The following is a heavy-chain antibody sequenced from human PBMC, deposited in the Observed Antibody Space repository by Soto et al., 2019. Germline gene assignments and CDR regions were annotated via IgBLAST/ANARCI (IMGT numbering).Heavy chain of an antibody. D-gene: IGHD3-10*01. CDR1: GFTFSDHY. CDR3: VRTSHYGSGSWNFDY. CDR2: TRNKANSYST. J-gene: IGHJ4*02. V-gene: IGHV3-72*01. Sequence: PGGSLRLSCAASGFTFSDHYMDWVRKAPGKGLEWVGRTRNKANSYSTEYAASVRGRFTISRDESKNSLYLQMNSLKTEDTAVYYCVRTSHYGSGSWNFDYWGQGTLVTVSS.